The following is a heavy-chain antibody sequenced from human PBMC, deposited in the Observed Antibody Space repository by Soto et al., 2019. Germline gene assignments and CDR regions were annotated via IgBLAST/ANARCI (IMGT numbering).Heavy chain of an antibody. D-gene: IGHD2-15*01. V-gene: IGHV3-74*01. Sequence: GGSLRLSCAASGFTFSSYWMHWVRQAPGKGLVWVSRINYDGSGTSYADSVKGRFTISRDNAKNTLYLQMNSLRAEDTAVYYCARVECSGGSCYSIDHWGQGTPVTV. CDR1: GFTFSSYW. CDR3: ARVECSGGSCYSIDH. J-gene: IGHJ4*02. CDR2: INYDGSGT.